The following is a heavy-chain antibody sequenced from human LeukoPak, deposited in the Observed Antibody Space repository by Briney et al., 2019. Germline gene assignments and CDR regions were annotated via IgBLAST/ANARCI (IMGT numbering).Heavy chain of an antibody. CDR1: GGSFSGYY. CDR3: ARINGANTVTTVVEDY. V-gene: IGHV4-34*01. D-gene: IGHD4-17*01. J-gene: IGHJ4*02. CDR2: INHSGGT. Sequence: PSETLSLTCAVYGGSFSGYYWSWIRQPPGKGLEWIGEINHSGGTNYNPSLKSRVTISVDTSKNQFSLKLSSVTAADTAVYYCARINGANTVTTVVEDYWGQGTLVTVSS.